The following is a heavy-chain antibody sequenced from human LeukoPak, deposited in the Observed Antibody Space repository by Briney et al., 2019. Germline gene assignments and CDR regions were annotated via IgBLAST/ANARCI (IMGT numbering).Heavy chain of an antibody. CDR2: INHSGST. Sequence: PSETLPLTCAVYGGSFSGYYWSWIRQPPGKGLEWIGEINHSGSTNYNPSLKSRVTISVDTSKNQFSLKLSSVTAADTAVYYCASDYSSSSGAFDIWGQGTMVTVSS. D-gene: IGHD6-6*01. J-gene: IGHJ3*02. V-gene: IGHV4-34*01. CDR3: ASDYSSSSGAFDI. CDR1: GGSFSGYY.